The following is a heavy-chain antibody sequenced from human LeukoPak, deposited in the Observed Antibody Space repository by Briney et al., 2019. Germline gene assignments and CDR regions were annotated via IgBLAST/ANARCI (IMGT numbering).Heavy chain of an antibody. D-gene: IGHD3-22*01. CDR1: GCSISCYY. Sequence: KPSETLSLTCAVSGCSISCYYWSWVRQPPGKGLEWVWYIYYSGSTNYNPSLKSRVTISVDTSKNQFSLKLSSVTAADTAVYYCARSRPTYYYDSSGTNFDYWGQGTLVTVSS. J-gene: IGHJ4*02. V-gene: IGHV4-59*08. CDR2: IYYSGST. CDR3: ARSRPTYYYDSSGTNFDY.